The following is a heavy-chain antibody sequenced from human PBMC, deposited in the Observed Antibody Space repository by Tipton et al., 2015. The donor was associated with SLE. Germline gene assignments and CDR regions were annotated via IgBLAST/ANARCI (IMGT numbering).Heavy chain of an antibody. Sequence: TLSLTCAVSGYPISSGYYWGWIRQPPGKGLEWIGSIYHSGSTYYNPSLKSRVTISVDTSKNQFSLKLSSVTAADTAVYYCARCREYSSLYYFDYWGQGTLVTVSS. CDR1: GYPISSGYY. D-gene: IGHD6-6*01. CDR2: IYHSGST. J-gene: IGHJ4*02. V-gene: IGHV4-38-2*01. CDR3: ARCREYSSLYYFDY.